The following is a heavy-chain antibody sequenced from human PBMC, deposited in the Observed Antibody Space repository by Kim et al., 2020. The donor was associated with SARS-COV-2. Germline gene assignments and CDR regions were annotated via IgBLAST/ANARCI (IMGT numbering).Heavy chain of an antibody. CDR2: IDPSDSYT. D-gene: IGHD6-13*01. V-gene: IGHV5-10-1*01. J-gene: IGHJ4*02. CDR3: ASQPGGIAAAN. CDR1: GYSFTSYW. Sequence: GESLKISCKGSGYSFTSYWISWVRQMPGKGLEWMGRIDPSDSYTNYSPSFQGHVTISADKSISTAYLQWSSLKASDTAMYYCASQPGGIAAANWGQGTLVAVSS.